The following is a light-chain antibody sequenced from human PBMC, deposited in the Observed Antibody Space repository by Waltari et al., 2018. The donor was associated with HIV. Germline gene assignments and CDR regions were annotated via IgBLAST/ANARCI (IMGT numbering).Light chain of an antibody. CDR3: QKYNSAPPFT. Sequence: DLQMTQSPSSLSASVGDRVTITCRASQGIRNYLAWYQQKPGKVPELLIYRASTLQSGVPSRFSGSGSGTDFTLTISSLQPEDVATYYCQKYNSAPPFTFGPGTKVDIK. CDR2: RAS. CDR1: QGIRNY. J-gene: IGKJ3*01. V-gene: IGKV1-27*01.